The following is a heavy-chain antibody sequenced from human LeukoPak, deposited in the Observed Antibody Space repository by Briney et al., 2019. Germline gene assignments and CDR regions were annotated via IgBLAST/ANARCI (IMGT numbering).Heavy chain of an antibody. J-gene: IGHJ4*02. D-gene: IGHD6-19*01. CDR2: IKEDGGDK. V-gene: IGHV3-7*05. Sequence: GGSLRLSCAASGFTFSKSWITWVRQAPGRRLQWVAHIKEDGGDKYYVDSVEGRFTISRDNGKTSVYLQMNSLSAEDTAVYYCATWSSGWQFDSWGQGTLVSVSS. CDR1: GFTFSKSW. CDR3: ATWSSGWQFDS.